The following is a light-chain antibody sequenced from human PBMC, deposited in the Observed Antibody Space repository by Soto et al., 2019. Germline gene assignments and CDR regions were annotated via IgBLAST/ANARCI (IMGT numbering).Light chain of an antibody. CDR3: QQYDAWPLT. J-gene: IGKJ4*01. V-gene: IGKV3-15*01. CDR1: QNIHNH. CDR2: DPI. Sequence: DKLMSQSPATLSVSPGERVTLSCRASQNIHNHMSWFLQQLGQTPRLLIYDPIIRAPDVPARFSGSWSGTEFALAIKSLQSEDFAVYYCQQYDAWPLTFGGGNKVEIK.